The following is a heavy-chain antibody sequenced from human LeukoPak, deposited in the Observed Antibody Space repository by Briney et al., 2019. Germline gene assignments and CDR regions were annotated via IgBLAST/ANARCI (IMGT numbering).Heavy chain of an antibody. CDR1: GFTFSNAW. Sequence: NPGGPLTLSCAASGFTFSNAWMSCVRQSPGKGLEGVGRIKSKTDDGTTDHAAPLKGRLTISRDDSTDTLYLQLNSLKTEDTAVYYCTTAPFYGSASYSYWGQGTLVPVSS. J-gene: IGHJ4*02. D-gene: IGHD3-10*01. V-gene: IGHV3-15*01. CDR3: TTAPFYGSASYSY. CDR2: IKSKTDDGTT.